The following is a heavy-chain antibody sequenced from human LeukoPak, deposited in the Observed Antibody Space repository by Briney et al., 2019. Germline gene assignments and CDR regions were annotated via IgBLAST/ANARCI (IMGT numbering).Heavy chain of an antibody. Sequence: PSETLSLTCTVSGGSISSYYWSRIRQPPGKGLEWIGYIYYSGSTNYNPSLKSPVTISIDTSKSQFSLKLSSVTAADTAVYYCARRPITAYYFDYWGQGSLVTVSS. CDR2: IYYSGST. CDR3: ARRPITAYYFDY. CDR1: GGSISSYY. D-gene: IGHD3-10*01. V-gene: IGHV4-59*08. J-gene: IGHJ4*02.